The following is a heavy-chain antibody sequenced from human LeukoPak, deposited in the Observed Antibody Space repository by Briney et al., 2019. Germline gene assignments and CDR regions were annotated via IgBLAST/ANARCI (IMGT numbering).Heavy chain of an antibody. V-gene: IGHV1-69*04. J-gene: IGHJ3*02. D-gene: IGHD4-17*01. CDR1: GGTFSSYT. Sequence: SVKVSCKASGGTFSSYTISWVRQAPGQGLEWMGRIIPILGIANYAQKFQGRVTITADKSTSTAYMELSSLRSEDTAVYYCARDYGDYGSAFDIWGQGTMVTVSS. CDR3: ARDYGDYGSAFDI. CDR2: IIPILGIA.